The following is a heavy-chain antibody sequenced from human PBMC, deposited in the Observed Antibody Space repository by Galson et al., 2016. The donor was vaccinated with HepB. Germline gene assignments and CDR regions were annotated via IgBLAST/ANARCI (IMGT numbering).Heavy chain of an antibody. CDR1: GDSMNGCY. D-gene: IGHD6-6*01. CDR2: IYYTGTS. V-gene: IGHV4-59*01. Sequence: SETLSLTCTITGDSMNGCYWNWIRQPPGKGLEWIGNIYYTGTSTDNPSLEGRVTMSVATSNNQFSLNLTSVTTADTAVYYCARTKGKFSRSSGMDYWGQGILVTVSS. J-gene: IGHJ4*02. CDR3: ARTKGKFSRSSGMDY.